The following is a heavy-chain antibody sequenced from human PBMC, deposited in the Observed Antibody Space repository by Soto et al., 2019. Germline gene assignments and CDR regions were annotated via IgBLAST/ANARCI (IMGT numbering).Heavy chain of an antibody. V-gene: IGHV1-8*01. CDR3: ARRGYSSSWYSSYYYGMDV. D-gene: IGHD6-13*01. CDR2: MNPNSGNT. J-gene: IGHJ6*02. Sequence: GASVKVSCKASGYTFTSYDINWVRQATGQGLEYLGWMNPNSGNTAYVQKFQGRVTMTWDTSITTAYMELSSLRSEDTAVYYCARRGYSSSWYSSYYYGMDVWGQGTTVTVSS. CDR1: GYTFTSYD.